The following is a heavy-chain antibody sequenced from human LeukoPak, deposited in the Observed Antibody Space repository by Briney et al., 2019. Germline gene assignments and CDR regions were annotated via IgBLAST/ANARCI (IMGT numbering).Heavy chain of an antibody. CDR1: GFTSSSNS. D-gene: IGHD2-15*01. Sequence: GGSLRLSCEASGFTSSSNSMNWVRQAPGKGLEWVSSISSTSTTIFYADSVEGRFTISRDNAKNSLFLQMNSLRVEDTAVYYCARTYCSGGSCYYYLDVWGKGTTVTVSS. CDR3: ARTYCSGGSCYYYLDV. V-gene: IGHV3-21*01. J-gene: IGHJ6*03. CDR2: ISSTSTTI.